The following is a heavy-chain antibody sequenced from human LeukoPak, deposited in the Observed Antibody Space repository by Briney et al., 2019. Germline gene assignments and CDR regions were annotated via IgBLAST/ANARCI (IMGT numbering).Heavy chain of an antibody. CDR1: GFTFSNYA. Sequence: PGGSLRLSCAASGFTFSNYAMSWVRQAPGKGLEWVSSTSGSGGLTYYADFAKGRFTISRDNSKHTLYMQMNSLRAEDTAVYYCAKDGDNGYSYNIDYWGPGTLITVSS. D-gene: IGHD5-18*01. CDR3: AKDGDNGYSYNIDY. V-gene: IGHV3-23*01. J-gene: IGHJ4*02. CDR2: TSGSGGLT.